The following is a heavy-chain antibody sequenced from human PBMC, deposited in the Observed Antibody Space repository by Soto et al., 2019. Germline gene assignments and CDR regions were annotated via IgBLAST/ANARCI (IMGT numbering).Heavy chain of an antibody. V-gene: IGHV3-74*01. J-gene: IGHJ4*02. CDR1: GFLFSSYW. Sequence: VQLVESGGDLVQPGGSLRLSCAASGFLFSSYWMHWVHQAPGKGLVWVSRINSDGSSTNYADSVKGRFTISRDNAKNTVFLQMNSLRAEDTAVYYCACIRCGYWGQGILVTVSS. D-gene: IGHD2-15*01. CDR2: INSDGSST. CDR3: ACIRCGY.